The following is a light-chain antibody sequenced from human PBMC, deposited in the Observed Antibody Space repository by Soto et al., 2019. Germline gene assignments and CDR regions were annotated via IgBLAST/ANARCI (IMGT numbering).Light chain of an antibody. CDR1: QSVSSN. CDR2: GAS. CDR3: QRYNNWPLT. J-gene: IGKJ1*01. Sequence: EIVMTQSPATLSVSPGERATLSCRASQSVSSNLAWYQQKPGQAPRLLIYGASTRATGIPARFSGSGSGTDFTLTINSLQSEDCAVYYCQRYNNWPLTFGQGTRVEIK. V-gene: IGKV3-15*01.